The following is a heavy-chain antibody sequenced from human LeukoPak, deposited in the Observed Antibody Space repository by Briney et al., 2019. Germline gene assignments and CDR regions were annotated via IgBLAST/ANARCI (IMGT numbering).Heavy chain of an antibody. V-gene: IGHV4-59*11. J-gene: IGHJ4*02. Sequence: KPSETLSLTCTVSGGSMTTHHWNWIRQTPGKGLEWIGYVFDSGRTKENPSLKSRVTLSADTSKNQLSLRLSSVTAADTAVYYCTTIKRGNIFGYFDFWGQGILVTVYS. D-gene: IGHD5-18*01. CDR1: GGSMTTHH. CDR3: TTIKRGNIFGYFDF. CDR2: VFDSGRT.